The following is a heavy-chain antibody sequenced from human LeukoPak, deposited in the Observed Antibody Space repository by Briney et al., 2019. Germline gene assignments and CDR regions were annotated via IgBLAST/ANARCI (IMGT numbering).Heavy chain of an antibody. Sequence: GASVKVSCKASGYTFTGYYMHWVRQAPGQGLEWRGWINPNSGGTNYAQKFQGRVTMTRDTSISTAYMELSRLRSDDTAVYYCAREGSGYCSGGSCYDGANWSDPWGQGTLVTVSS. CDR3: AREGSGYCSGGSCYDGANWSDP. D-gene: IGHD2-15*01. J-gene: IGHJ5*02. CDR2: INPNSGGT. V-gene: IGHV1-2*02. CDR1: GYTFTGYY.